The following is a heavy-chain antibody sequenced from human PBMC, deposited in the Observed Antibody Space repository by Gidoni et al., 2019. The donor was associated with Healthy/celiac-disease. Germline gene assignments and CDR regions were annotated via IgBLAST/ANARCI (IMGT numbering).Heavy chain of an antibody. CDR3: ARPVGALDAFDI. D-gene: IGHD1-26*01. V-gene: IGHV4-39*01. Sequence: QLQLQESGPGLVKPSETLSLTCTVSGGSISSSSYYWGWIRQPPGKGLEWIGSIYYSGSTYYNPSLKSRVTISVDTSKNHFSLKLSSVTAADTAVYYCARPVGALDAFDIWGQGTMVTVSS. CDR2: IYYSGST. CDR1: GGSISSSSYY. J-gene: IGHJ3*02.